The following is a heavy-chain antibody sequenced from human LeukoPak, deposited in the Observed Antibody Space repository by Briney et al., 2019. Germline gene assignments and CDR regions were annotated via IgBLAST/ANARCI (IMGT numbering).Heavy chain of an antibody. CDR2: IRYDGSNK. Sequence: GGSLRLSCAASGFTFSSYGMHWVRQAPGKGLEWEAFIRYDGSNKYYADSVKGRFTISRDNSKNTLYLQMNSLRAEDTAVYYCAAERVLRYFDWLSGYFDYWGQGTLVTVSS. V-gene: IGHV3-30*02. CDR3: AAERVLRYFDWLSGYFDY. D-gene: IGHD3-9*01. CDR1: GFTFSSYG. J-gene: IGHJ4*02.